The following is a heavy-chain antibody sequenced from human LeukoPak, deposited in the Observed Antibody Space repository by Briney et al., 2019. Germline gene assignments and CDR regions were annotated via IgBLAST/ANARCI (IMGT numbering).Heavy chain of an antibody. V-gene: IGHV7-4-1*02. CDR1: GYTFTSYA. CDR3: ARGPAGTRRSRFDY. J-gene: IGHJ4*02. CDR2: INTNTGNP. D-gene: IGHD6-13*01. Sequence: ASVKVSCKASGYTFTSYAMNWVRQAPGQGLEWMGWINTNTGNPTYAQGFTGRFVFSLDTSVSTAYLRISSLKAEDTAVYYCARGPAGTRRSRFDYWGQGTLVTVSS.